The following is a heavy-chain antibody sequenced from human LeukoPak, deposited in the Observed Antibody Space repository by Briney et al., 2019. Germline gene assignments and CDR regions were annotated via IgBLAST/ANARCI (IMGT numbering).Heavy chain of an antibody. D-gene: IGHD2-2*01. CDR1: GGSFSGYY. J-gene: IGHJ3*02. CDR2: INHSGST. Sequence: SETLSLTCAVYGGSFSGYYWSWIRQPPGKGLEWIGEINHSGSTNYNPSLKSRVTISVDTSKNQFSLKLSSVTAADTAVYYCARKNTYRKYQLLSNAFDIWGQGTMVTVSS. V-gene: IGHV4-34*01. CDR3: ARKNTYRKYQLLSNAFDI.